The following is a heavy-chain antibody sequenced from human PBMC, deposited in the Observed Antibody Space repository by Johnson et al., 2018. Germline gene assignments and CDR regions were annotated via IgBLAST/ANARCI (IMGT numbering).Heavy chain of an antibody. Sequence: QVQLVESGGGLVKPGGSLRLSCTASGFSFSDYYMTWIRQSPEKGLEWLSFISGSGTPIFYEESVKGRFTISRDNAKNSLFLQMDRLRIEDTAVYYCARIVTDNQVPTDWFDPWGQGTLVTVSS. CDR3: ARIVTDNQVPTDWFDP. CDR2: ISGSGTPI. V-gene: IGHV3-11*04. D-gene: IGHD2-2*01. CDR1: GFSFSDYY. J-gene: IGHJ5*02.